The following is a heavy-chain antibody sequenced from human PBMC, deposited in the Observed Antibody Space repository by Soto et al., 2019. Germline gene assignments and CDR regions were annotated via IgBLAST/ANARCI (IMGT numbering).Heavy chain of an antibody. CDR1: GYTFTIYA. CDR2: INAGNGNT. Sequence: ASVKVSCKASGYTFTIYAMHWVLQAPGQRLEWMGWINAGNGNTKYSQKFQGRVTITRDTSASTAYMELSSLRSEDTAVYYCARSLQYCSGGSCFRYGMDVWGQGSTVTVSS. CDR3: ARSLQYCSGGSCFRYGMDV. V-gene: IGHV1-3*01. J-gene: IGHJ6*01. D-gene: IGHD2-15*01.